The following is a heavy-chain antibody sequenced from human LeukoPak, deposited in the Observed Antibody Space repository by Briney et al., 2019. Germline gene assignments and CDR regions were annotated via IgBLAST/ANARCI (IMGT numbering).Heavy chain of an antibody. CDR3: ASPQCSRTSCWFDY. D-gene: IGHD2-2*01. CDR1: GFTFSSYS. CDR2: ISSSSSYI. J-gene: IGHJ4*02. V-gene: IGHV3-21*01. Sequence: GGSLRLSCAASGFTFSSYSMNWVRQAPGKGLEWVSSISSSSSYIYYADSVKGRFTISRDNAKNSLYLQMNSLRAEDTAVYYCASPQCSRTSCWFDYWGQGTLVTVSS.